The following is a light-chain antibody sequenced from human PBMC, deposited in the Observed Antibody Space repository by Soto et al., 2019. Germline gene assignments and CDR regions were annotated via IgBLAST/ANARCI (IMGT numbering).Light chain of an antibody. J-gene: IGKJ5*01. CDR1: ENVRSNY. CDR3: QQFGSPPIT. CDR2: EAS. V-gene: IGKV3D-20*01. Sequence: EIVLTQSPATLSLSPGEGASLSCGASENVRSNYIVWYQQKPGLAPRLLISEASTRATGIPDRFSGSGSGRDFTLTISRVEPEEFAMYYWQQFGSPPITCGQGTRLDFK.